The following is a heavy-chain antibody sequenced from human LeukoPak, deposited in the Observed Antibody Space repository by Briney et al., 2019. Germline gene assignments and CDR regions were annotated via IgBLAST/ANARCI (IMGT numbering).Heavy chain of an antibody. CDR1: GGSISSYY. D-gene: IGHD1-1*01. CDR3: ARVGDWNDLVY. V-gene: IGHV4-4*07. CDR2: IYTSGSI. J-gene: IGHJ4*02. Sequence: SETLSLTCTVSGGSISSYYWSWIRQPAGKGREWIGRIYTSGSINYNPSLKSRVTMSVDTSKNQFSLKLSSVTAADTAVYYCARVGDWNDLVYWGQGTLVTVSS.